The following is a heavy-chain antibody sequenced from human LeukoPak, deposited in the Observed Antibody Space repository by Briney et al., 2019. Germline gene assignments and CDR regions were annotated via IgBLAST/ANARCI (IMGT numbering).Heavy chain of an antibody. D-gene: IGHD2-15*01. CDR2: IYYSGST. Sequence: RPSETLSLTCTVSGGSISSGGYYWSWIRQHPGKGLEWIGYIYYSGSTYYNPSLKSRVTISVDTSKNQFSLKLSSVTAADTAVYYCARGCSGGSCSIGDAFDIWGQGTMVTVSS. CDR3: ARGCSGGSCSIGDAFDI. CDR1: GGSISSGGYY. V-gene: IGHV4-31*03. J-gene: IGHJ3*02.